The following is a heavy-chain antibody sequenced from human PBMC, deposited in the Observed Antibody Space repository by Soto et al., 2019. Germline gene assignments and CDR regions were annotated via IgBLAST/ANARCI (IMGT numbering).Heavy chain of an antibody. J-gene: IGHJ4*01. CDR3: ARDSGYELFEY. CDR1: GDSVSINKAA. D-gene: IGHD5-12*01. V-gene: IGHV6-1*01. Sequence: SPTLSLPCAISGDSVSINKAAWYWIRPSPSRGLEWLGRTYYRSKWYNDYAVSVKSRITINPDTSKNQSSLHLNSVTPADTAVYYCARDSGYELFEYWGPGTLVTVSA. CDR2: TYYRSKWYN.